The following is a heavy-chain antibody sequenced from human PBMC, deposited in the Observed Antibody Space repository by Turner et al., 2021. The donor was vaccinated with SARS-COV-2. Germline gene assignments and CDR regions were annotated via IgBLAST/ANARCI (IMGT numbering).Heavy chain of an antibody. D-gene: IGHD3-10*01. Sequence: EVQLVESGGGLVQPGGSLRLSCAASGFTVSSTYMSWVRQAPGKGLEWVSVIYSGGSTYYADSVKGRFTIPRDNAKDSLYLQMDSLRVEDTALYYCARGGGPDKWFDPWGQGTLVTVSS. CDR2: IYSGGST. V-gene: IGHV3-66*01. J-gene: IGHJ5*02. CDR3: ARGGGPDKWFDP. CDR1: GFTVSSTY.